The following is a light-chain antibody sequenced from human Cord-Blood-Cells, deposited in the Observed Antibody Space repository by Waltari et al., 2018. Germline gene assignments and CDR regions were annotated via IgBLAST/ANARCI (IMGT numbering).Light chain of an antibody. J-gene: IGLJ3*02. Sequence: QSALTQPASLSGSPGQAITISFPGTSSAVGSYNFVSWYQQHPGKAHKLMIYEGSKRPSGVSNRFSGSKSGNTASLTISGLQAEDEADYYCCSYAGSSTWVFGGGTKLTVL. V-gene: IGLV2-23*01. CDR3: CSYAGSSTWV. CDR2: EGS. CDR1: SSAVGSYNF.